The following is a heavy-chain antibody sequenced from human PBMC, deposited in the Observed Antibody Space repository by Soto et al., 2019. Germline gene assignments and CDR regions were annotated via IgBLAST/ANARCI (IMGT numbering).Heavy chain of an antibody. V-gene: IGHV3-30-3*01. CDR3: ARDLGRYCSGGSCFPEYFQH. D-gene: IGHD2-15*01. J-gene: IGHJ1*01. CDR1: GFTFSSYA. CDR2: ISYDGSNK. Sequence: GGSLRLSCAASGFTFSSYAMHWVRQAPGKGLEWVAVISYDGSNKYYADSVKGRFTISRDNSKNTLYLQMNSLRAEDTAVYYCARDLGRYCSGGSCFPEYFQHWGQGTLVTVSS.